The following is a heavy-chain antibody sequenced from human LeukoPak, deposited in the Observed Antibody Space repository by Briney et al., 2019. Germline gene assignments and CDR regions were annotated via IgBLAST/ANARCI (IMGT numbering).Heavy chain of an antibody. CDR3: ARHGLGSSWFGFDY. V-gene: IGHV5-51*01. D-gene: IGHD6-13*01. J-gene: IGHJ4*02. CDR2: IYPGDSDP. CDR1: GYTFTTYW. Sequence: ESLKISCKGSGYTFTTYWIGWVRQMPGKGLEWVGIIYPGDSDPRYSPSFQGQVTISADKSISTAYLQWSSLKASDSAMYYCARHGLGSSWFGFDYWGQGTLVIVSS.